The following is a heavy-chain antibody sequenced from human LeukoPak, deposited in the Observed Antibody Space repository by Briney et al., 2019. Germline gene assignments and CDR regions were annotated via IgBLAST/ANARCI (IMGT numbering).Heavy chain of an antibody. J-gene: IGHJ3*02. CDR2: ISYDGSNK. CDR1: GFTFSSYA. CDR3: ARALLYVFYAFDI. Sequence: TGGSLRLSCAASGFTFSSYAMHWVRQAPGKGLEWVAVISYDGSNKYYADSVKGRFTISRDNSKNTLYLQMNSLRAEDTAVYYCARALLYVFYAFDIWGQGTMVTVSS. D-gene: IGHD3/OR15-3a*01. V-gene: IGHV3-30*04.